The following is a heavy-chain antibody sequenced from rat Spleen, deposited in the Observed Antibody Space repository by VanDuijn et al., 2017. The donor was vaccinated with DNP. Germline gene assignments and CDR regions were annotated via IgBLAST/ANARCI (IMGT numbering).Heavy chain of an antibody. V-gene: IGHV5-31*01. D-gene: IGHD1-1*01. J-gene: IGHJ1*01. Sequence: EVQLMESGGDLVQPGRSLKLSCVASGFTFNYYWMTWIRQVPGKGLEWLASISSNGGNTYYPDSVKGRFTISRDNAKDTLYLQMNSLRSEDMATYYCARAIYYYSRVYWYFDFWGPGTMVTVSS. CDR3: ARAIYYYSRVYWYFDF. CDR2: ISSNGGNT. CDR1: GFTFNYYW.